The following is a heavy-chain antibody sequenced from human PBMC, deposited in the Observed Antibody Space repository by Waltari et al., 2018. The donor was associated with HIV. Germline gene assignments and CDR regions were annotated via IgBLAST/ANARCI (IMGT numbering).Heavy chain of an antibody. CDR2: ISGSGDRT. J-gene: IGHJ4*02. CDR1: GSTLNNYA. CDR3: AVQDGFFDF. V-gene: IGHV3-23*01. Sequence: AQLLESVGTFVRPGRPLRLSCTASGSTLNNYALTWGRQAPGKGLEWVGGISGSGDRTDYAASAKGRFTISRDNSKKTLYLQMRGLRVDDTASYYCAVQDGFFDFWGRGTVVSVAS. D-gene: IGHD3-3*01.